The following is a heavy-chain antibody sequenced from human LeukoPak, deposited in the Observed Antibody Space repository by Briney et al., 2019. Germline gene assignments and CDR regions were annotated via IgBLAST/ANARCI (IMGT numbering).Heavy chain of an antibody. CDR3: AGIAAAGNDY. CDR2: IWHDGTNK. Sequence: GGSLRLSCKVSGFTFTSYGMHWVRQAPAKGLEWVAIIWHDGTNKQYGDSVKGRFTISRDNAKNSLYLQMNSLRAEDTAVYYCAGIAAAGNDYWGQGTLVTVSS. J-gene: IGHJ4*02. D-gene: IGHD6-13*01. CDR1: GFTFTSYG. V-gene: IGHV3-33*03.